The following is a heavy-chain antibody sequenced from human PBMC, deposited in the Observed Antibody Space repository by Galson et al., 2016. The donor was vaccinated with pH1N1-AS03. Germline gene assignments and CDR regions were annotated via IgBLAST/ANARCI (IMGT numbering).Heavy chain of an antibody. CDR1: GFSFADFA. CDR3: VRSLAAARNY. J-gene: IGHJ4*02. V-gene: IGHV3-30*04. Sequence: SLRLSCAASGFSFADFALHWVRQAPGKGLEWAAFISYDRSEKYYADSVQGRVTISRDNSKKTVHIELNSLRGADTAVDYCVRSLAAARNYWGQGPLVIVSS. CDR2: ISYDRSEK. D-gene: IGHD6-13*01.